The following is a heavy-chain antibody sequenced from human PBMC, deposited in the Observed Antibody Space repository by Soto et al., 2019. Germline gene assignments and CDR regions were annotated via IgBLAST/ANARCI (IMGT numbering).Heavy chain of an antibody. D-gene: IGHD2-2*01. J-gene: IGHJ5*02. Sequence: SETLSLTCTVSGGSISSYYWSWIRQPPGKGLEWIGYIYYSGSTNYNPSLKSRVTISVDTSNNQLSLKLSSVTAADTAVYYCARNAVVVPAAIDTRYWFDPWGQGTLVTVSS. CDR3: ARNAVVVPAAIDTRYWFDP. CDR1: GGSISSYY. CDR2: IYYSGST. V-gene: IGHV4-59*08.